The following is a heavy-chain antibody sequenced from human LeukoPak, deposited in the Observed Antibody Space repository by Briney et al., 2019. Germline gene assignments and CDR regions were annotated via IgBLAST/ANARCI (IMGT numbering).Heavy chain of an antibody. J-gene: IGHJ2*01. CDR1: GGSISSYY. CDR3: ARIRRYDYDGFRPGWVYWYFDV. Sequence: PSETLSLTCTVSGGSISSYYWSWIRQPPGKGLEWSGYISYSGSTNFNPSLKSRVTISVDTSKNQFSLKLNSVTAADTAIFYCARIRRYDYDGFRPGWVYWYFDVWGRGTLVTVSS. V-gene: IGHV4-59*01. CDR2: ISYSGST. D-gene: IGHD4-23*01.